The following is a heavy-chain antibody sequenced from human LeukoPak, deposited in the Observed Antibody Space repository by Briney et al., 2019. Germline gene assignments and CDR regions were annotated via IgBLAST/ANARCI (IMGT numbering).Heavy chain of an antibody. CDR1: RGAISTYY. D-gene: IGHD6-19*01. CDR3: ARDGGVAVSGPPGY. V-gene: IGHV4-59*12. Sequence: PSETLSLTCTVSRGAISTYYWSWIRQPPGKGLEWIGYMYYSGSTNYNSSLKSRVTMSVDTSKNQFSLNLSTLTAADTAVYYCARDGGVAVSGPPGYWGQGTLVTVSS. CDR2: MYYSGST. J-gene: IGHJ4*02.